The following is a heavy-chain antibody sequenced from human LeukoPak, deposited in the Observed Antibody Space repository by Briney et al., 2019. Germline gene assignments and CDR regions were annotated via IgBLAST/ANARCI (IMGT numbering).Heavy chain of an antibody. CDR1: GGTFSSYA. CDR2: IIPIFGTA. V-gene: IGHV1-69*05. J-gene: IGHJ4*02. Sequence: SVKVSCKASGGTFSSYAISWVRQAPGQGLEWMGRIIPIFGTANYAQKFQGRVTITTDESTSTAYMELSSLRSEDPAVYYCARGGYSYGYSFDYWGQGTLVTVSS. D-gene: IGHD5-18*01. CDR3: ARGGYSYGYSFDY.